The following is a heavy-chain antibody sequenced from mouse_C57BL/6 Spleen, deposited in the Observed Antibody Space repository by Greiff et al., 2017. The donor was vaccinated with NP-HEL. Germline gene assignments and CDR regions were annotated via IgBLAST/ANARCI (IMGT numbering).Heavy chain of an antibody. CDR3: ARWENGDMMDY. CDR1: GYSFTGYY. CDR2: INPSTGGT. J-gene: IGHJ4*01. D-gene: IGHD4-1*01. V-gene: IGHV1-42*01. Sequence: EVKLEESGPELVKPGASVKISCKASGYSFTGYYMNWVKQSPEKSLEWIGEINPSTGGTTYNQKFKAKATLTVDKSSSTAYMQLKSLTSEDSAVYYCARWENGDMMDYWGQGTSVTVSS.